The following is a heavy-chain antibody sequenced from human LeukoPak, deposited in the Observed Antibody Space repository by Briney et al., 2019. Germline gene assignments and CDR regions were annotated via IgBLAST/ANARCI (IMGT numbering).Heavy chain of an antibody. CDR2: IIPILGIA. Sequence: ASVKVSCKASGGTFSSYAISWVRQAPGQGLEWMGRIIPILGIANYAQKFQGRVTITADKSTSTAYMELSSLRSEDTAVYYCAKGGYCSSTSCYVIYWGQGTLVTVSS. CDR3: AKGGYCSSTSCYVIY. J-gene: IGHJ4*02. V-gene: IGHV1-69*04. D-gene: IGHD2-2*01. CDR1: GGTFSSYA.